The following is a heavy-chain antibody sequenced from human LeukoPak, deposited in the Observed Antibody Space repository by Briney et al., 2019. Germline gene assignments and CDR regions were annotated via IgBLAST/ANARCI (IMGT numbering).Heavy chain of an antibody. CDR3: AREHGDSYYYYGMDV. Sequence: GGSLRLSCAASGFTFRAYSMNWVRQAPGRGLEWVSYISINSGSIYYADSVKGRFTISRDNAKNSLYLQMNSLRAEDTAVYYCAREHGDSYYYYGMDVWGQGTTVTVSS. J-gene: IGHJ6*02. D-gene: IGHD4-17*01. CDR1: GFTFRAYS. V-gene: IGHV3-48*01. CDR2: ISINSGSI.